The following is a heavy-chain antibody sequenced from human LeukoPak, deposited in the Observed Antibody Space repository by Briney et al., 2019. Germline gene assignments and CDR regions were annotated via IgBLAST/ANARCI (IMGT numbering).Heavy chain of an antibody. V-gene: IGHV4-39*01. Sequence: TSETLPLTCTVSGGSISTSNYHWVWTRQPPGKRLEWIAGIHYSGSPYYNPSLKSRVTISVDTSKNQFSLKLSSVTAADTAIYYCASDVGTAVGYYYYYSMDVWGEGTTVTVSS. CDR2: IHYSGSP. CDR1: GGSISTSNYH. J-gene: IGHJ6*03. D-gene: IGHD6-13*01. CDR3: ASDVGTAVGYYYYYSMDV.